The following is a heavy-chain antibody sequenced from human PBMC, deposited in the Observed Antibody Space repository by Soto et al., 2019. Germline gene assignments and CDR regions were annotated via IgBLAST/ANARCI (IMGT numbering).Heavy chain of an antibody. CDR3: ARGAPPIDF. CDR2: INAGNGNT. CDR1: GYTFSSYA. Sequence: QVQLVQSGAEEKKPGASVKVSCKASGYTFSSYAMHWVRQAPGQRLEWMGWINAGNGNTKYSQEFQGRITITGDTSASTAYRELSSLRSEDTAVYCCARGAPPIDFWGQGTLVTVSS. V-gene: IGHV1-3*05. J-gene: IGHJ4*02.